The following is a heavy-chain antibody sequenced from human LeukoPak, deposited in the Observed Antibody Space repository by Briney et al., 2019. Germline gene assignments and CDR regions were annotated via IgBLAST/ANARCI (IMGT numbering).Heavy chain of an antibody. D-gene: IGHD3-10*01. Sequence: GGSLRLSCAASGFTFSRYDMHWVRQAPGKGLEWVALISYDENEKYYADSLKGRFTISRGNAKNSLSLQMNNLRVEDTAVYYCARAGSHWHYVYWGQGTVVTVSS. J-gene: IGHJ4*02. CDR3: ARAGSHWHYVY. CDR2: ISYDENEK. V-gene: IGHV3-30-3*01. CDR1: GFTFSRYD.